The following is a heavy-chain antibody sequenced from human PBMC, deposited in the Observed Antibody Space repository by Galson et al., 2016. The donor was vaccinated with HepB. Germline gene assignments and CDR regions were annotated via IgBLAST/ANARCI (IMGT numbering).Heavy chain of an antibody. CDR2: IIPMFVTT. CDR1: GDTFRKYG. V-gene: IGHV1-69*13. D-gene: IGHD3-16*01. Sequence: SVKVSCKASGDTFRKYGFSWLRQAPGQGLEWMGGIIPMFVTTPYAEKFQARVTITADESTTTIYMELSRLKFNDTAQYYCARRRGGNWFDPWGQGTLVIVSS. CDR3: ARRRGGNWFDP. J-gene: IGHJ5*02.